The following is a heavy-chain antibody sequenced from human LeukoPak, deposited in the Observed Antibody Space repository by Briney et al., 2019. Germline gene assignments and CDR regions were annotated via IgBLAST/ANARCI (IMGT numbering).Heavy chain of an antibody. CDR2: ISPNNGDT. CDR1: GYTFTDYF. Sequence: GASVKVSCKASGYTFTDYFMYWGRQAPGQGLEWMGWISPNNGDTNYAQKFQGSVTMTRDTSITTAYLELNRLTSDDTAVYYCARGPDYDILTGYYPDYWGQGTLVTVSS. CDR3: ARGPDYDILTGYYPDY. J-gene: IGHJ4*02. D-gene: IGHD3-9*01. V-gene: IGHV1-2*02.